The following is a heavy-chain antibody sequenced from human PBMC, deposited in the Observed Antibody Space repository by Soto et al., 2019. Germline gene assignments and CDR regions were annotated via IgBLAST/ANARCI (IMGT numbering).Heavy chain of an antibody. Sequence: QVQLQESGPGLVRPSETLSLTCTVSGGSVSGGSYFWSWVRQPPGKGLEWIGYVYYSGSTKYNPSFKSPVTIVKATSKYQFTLKLNVVTAADTAEYYCAREGRMGTFDYWGQGALVTVSS. V-gene: IGHV4-61*01. J-gene: IGHJ4*02. CDR1: GGSVSGGSYF. D-gene: IGHD1-1*01. CDR2: VYYSGST. CDR3: AREGRMGTFDY.